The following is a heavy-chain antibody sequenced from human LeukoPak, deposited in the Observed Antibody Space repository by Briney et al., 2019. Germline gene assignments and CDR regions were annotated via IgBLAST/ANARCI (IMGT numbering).Heavy chain of an antibody. CDR2: IHTSGST. D-gene: IGHD2-2*01. CDR3: ARGQEPTCSSTSCYSEDY. CDR1: GGSISTYY. J-gene: IGHJ4*02. V-gene: IGHV4-4*07. Sequence: SETLSLTCSVSGGSISTYYWSWIRQSAGKGLEWIGRIHTSGSTNYNPSLKSRVTMSVDTSKNQFSLKLSSVTAADTAVYYCARGQEPTCSSTSCYSEDYWGQGTLVTVSS.